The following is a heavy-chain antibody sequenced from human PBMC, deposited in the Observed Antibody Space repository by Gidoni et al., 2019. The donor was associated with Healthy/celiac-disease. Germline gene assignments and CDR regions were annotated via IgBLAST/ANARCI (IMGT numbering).Heavy chain of an antibody. CDR3: ARVGITMIVVVTPGGMDV. Sequence: QVQLVESGGGVVQPGRSLRLSCAASGFTFSSYAMHWVRQAPGKGLKWVAVISYDGSNKYYADSVKGRFTISRDNSKNTLYLQMNSLRAEDTAVYYCARVGITMIVVVTPGGMDVWGQGTTVTVSS. D-gene: IGHD3-22*01. V-gene: IGHV3-30*04. CDR2: ISYDGSNK. J-gene: IGHJ6*02. CDR1: GFTFSSYA.